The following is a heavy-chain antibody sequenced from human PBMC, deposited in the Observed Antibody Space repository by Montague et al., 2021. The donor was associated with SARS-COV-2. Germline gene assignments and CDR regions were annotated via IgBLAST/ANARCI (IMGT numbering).Heavy chain of an antibody. Sequence: SETLSLTCSVSGDSMSGSNSYWGWIRQPPGKELDSIGNISYTGNTSYNASLKGRVTMSGDTSKNEFSLRLSSLTASDTAFYYCARLYIQKTLVGASRRRWFDPWGQGTLVTVSS. CDR1: GDSMSGSNSY. V-gene: IGHV4-39*01. J-gene: IGHJ5*02. CDR3: ARLYIQKTLVGASRRRWFDP. CDR2: ISYTGNT. D-gene: IGHD1-26*01.